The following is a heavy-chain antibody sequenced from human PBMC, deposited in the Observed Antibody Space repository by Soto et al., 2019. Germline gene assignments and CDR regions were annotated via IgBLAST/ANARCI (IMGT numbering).Heavy chain of an antibody. CDR3: ARVEYQLLLNRSPRRRPAFDI. V-gene: IGHV1-3*01. CDR2: INAGNGNT. Sequence: ASVKVSCKASGYTFTSYAMHWVRQAPGQRLEWMGWINAGNGNTKYSQKFQGRVTITRDTSASTAYMELSSLRSEDTAVYYCARVEYQLLLNRSPRRRPAFDIWGQGTMVTVSS. CDR1: GYTFTSYA. J-gene: IGHJ3*02. D-gene: IGHD2-2*01.